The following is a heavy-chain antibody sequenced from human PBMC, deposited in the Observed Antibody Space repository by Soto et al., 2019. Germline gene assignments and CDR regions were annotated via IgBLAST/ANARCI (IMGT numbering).Heavy chain of an antibody. D-gene: IGHD3-9*01. J-gene: IGHJ3*02. CDR1: GFTFSSYG. CDR2: IWYDGSNK. Sequence: PGGSLRLSCAASGFTFSSYGMHWVRQAPGKGLEWVAVIWYDGSNKYYADSVKGRFTISRDNSKNTLYLQMNSLRAEDTAVYYCARDRGNYDILTGYYNGAFDIWGQGTMVTVSS. V-gene: IGHV3-33*01. CDR3: ARDRGNYDILTGYYNGAFDI.